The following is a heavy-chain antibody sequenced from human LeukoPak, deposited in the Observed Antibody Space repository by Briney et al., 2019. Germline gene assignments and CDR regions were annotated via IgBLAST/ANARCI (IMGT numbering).Heavy chain of an antibody. Sequence: SQTLSLTCAISGDSVSSNSVAWHWIRQSPSRGLEWLGRTYYRSKWSNDYAVSVKSRINIDPDTSKNQFSLQLNSVSPEDTAVYYCARGRYAAFDIWGQGTMVTVSS. CDR2: TYYRSKWSN. CDR1: GDSVSSNSVA. D-gene: IGHD1-1*01. CDR3: ARGRYAAFDI. J-gene: IGHJ3*02. V-gene: IGHV6-1*01.